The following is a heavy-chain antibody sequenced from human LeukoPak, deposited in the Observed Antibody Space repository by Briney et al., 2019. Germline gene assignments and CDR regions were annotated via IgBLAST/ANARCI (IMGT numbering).Heavy chain of an antibody. CDR3: AKTRSLDSSSWSHGDY. CDR2: ISGSGDST. J-gene: IGHJ4*02. D-gene: IGHD6-13*01. V-gene: IGHV3-23*01. CDR1: GFTFSSYA. Sequence: GGSLRLSCAASGFTFSSYAMSWVRQAPGKGLEWVSAISGSGDSTYYGDSVKGRFTISRDNSKNTLYLQMNSLRAEDTAVYYCAKTRSLDSSSWSHGDYWGQGTLDTVSS.